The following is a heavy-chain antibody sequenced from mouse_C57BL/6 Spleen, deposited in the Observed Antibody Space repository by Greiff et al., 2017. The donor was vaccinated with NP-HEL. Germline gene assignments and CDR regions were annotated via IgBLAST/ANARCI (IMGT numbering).Heavy chain of an antibody. CDR3: PRSSPNWYFFDY. CDR1: GYTFTSYW. Sequence: QVQLQQPGAELVKPGASVKLSCTASGYTFTSYWMHWVKQRPGQGLAWIGMIHPNSGSPNYNEKFKSKATLTVDKSSSPPYMQLRTLSSHASAVYYCPRSSPNWYFFDYCAQGTTLTVSS. CDR2: IHPNSGSP. V-gene: IGHV1-64*01. D-gene: IGHD4-1*02. J-gene: IGHJ2*01.